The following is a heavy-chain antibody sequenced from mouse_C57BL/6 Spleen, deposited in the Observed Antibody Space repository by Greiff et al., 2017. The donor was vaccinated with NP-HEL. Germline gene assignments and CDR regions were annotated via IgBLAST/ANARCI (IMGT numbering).Heavy chain of an antibody. Sequence: VKLQESGPELVKPGASVKISCKASGYAFSSSWMNWVKQRPGKGLEWIGRIYPGDGDTNYNGKFKGKATLTADKSSSTAYMQLSSLTSEDSAVYFCARSYSNYPYWYFDVWGTGTTVTVSS. J-gene: IGHJ1*03. V-gene: IGHV1-82*01. CDR1: GYAFSSSW. CDR2: IYPGDGDT. D-gene: IGHD2-5*01. CDR3: ARSYSNYPYWYFDV.